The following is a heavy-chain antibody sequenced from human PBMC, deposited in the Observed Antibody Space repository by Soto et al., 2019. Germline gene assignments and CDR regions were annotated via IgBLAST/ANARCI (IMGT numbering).Heavy chain of an antibody. CDR3: ARGRVGATGYYYYYGMDV. Sequence: RASVKVSCKASGYTFTSYDINWVRQATGQGLEWVGWMSPNSGNTGYAQKFQGRVTMTRNTSISTAYMELSSLRSEDTAVYYCARGRVGATGYYYYYGMDVWGQGTTVTVSS. J-gene: IGHJ6*02. V-gene: IGHV1-8*01. D-gene: IGHD1-26*01. CDR1: GYTFTSYD. CDR2: MSPNSGNT.